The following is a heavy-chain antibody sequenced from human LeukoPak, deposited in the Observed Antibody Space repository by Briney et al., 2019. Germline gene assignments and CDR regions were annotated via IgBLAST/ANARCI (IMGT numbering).Heavy chain of an antibody. D-gene: IGHD3-3*01. Sequence: GASVKVSCKASGGTFSSYAISWVRQAPGQGLEWMGGIIPIFGTANYAQKFQGRVTMTEDTSTDTAYMELSSLRSEDTAVYYCATGPPPSLEWLSAVRGGGFQHWGQGTLVTVSS. CDR3: ATGPPPSLEWLSAVRGGGFQH. J-gene: IGHJ1*01. V-gene: IGHV1-69*06. CDR2: IIPIFGTA. CDR1: GGTFSSYA.